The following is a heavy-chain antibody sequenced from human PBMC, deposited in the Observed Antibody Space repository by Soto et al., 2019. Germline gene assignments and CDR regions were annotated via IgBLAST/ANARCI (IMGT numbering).Heavy chain of an antibody. D-gene: IGHD6-19*01. V-gene: IGHV3-23*01. CDR1: GFTFSSYA. Sequence: EVQLLESGGGLVQPGGSLRLSCAASGFTFSSYAMSWVRQAPGKGLEWVSGISGSGGPTYYADSVKGRFTISRDNSKNTFYLQMNSLRAEDTAVYYGANSGWYNPDGYFQHWGQGTLVTVSS. CDR2: ISGSGGPT. J-gene: IGHJ1*01. CDR3: ANSGWYNPDGYFQH.